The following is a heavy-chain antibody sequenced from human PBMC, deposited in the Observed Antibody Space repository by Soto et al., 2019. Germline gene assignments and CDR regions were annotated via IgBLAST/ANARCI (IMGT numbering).Heavy chain of an antibody. D-gene: IGHD4-17*01. V-gene: IGHV4-31*03. CDR1: GCSIGSGGYY. CDR2: IYYSGST. Sequence: PPETLSLTCTVSGCSIGSGGYYWSWVRQHPGKGLERIGYIYYSGSTYYNPSLKSRVTISVDTSKNQFSLKLSSVTDADTAVYYCARDVFGTVTTSYWGQGTLVTVSS. J-gene: IGHJ4*02. CDR3: ARDVFGTVTTSY.